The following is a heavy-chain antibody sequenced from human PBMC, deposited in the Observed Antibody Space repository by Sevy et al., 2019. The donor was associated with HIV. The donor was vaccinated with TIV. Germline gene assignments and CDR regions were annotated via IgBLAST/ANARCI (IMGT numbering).Heavy chain of an antibody. CDR3: ARRGSGDTARVLMVNDAFDI. CDR2: IYPGDSDT. CDR1: GYSFTSYW. D-gene: IGHD5-18*01. V-gene: IGHV5-51*01. Sequence: GESLKISCKGSGYSFTSYWIGWVRQMPGKGLEWMGIIYPGDSDTRYSPSFQGQVTISADKSISTAYLQWSSLKASDTAMYYCARRGSGDTARVLMVNDAFDIWGQGTMVTVSS. J-gene: IGHJ3*02.